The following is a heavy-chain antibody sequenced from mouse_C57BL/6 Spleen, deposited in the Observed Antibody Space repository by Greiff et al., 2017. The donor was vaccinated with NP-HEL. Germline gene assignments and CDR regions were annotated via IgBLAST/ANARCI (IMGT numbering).Heavy chain of an antibody. CDR2: INPNNGGT. J-gene: IGHJ3*01. CDR3: ARVYYDYTEVFAY. CDR1: GYTFTDYY. Sequence: EVQLQQSGPELVKPGASVKISCKASGYTFTDYYMNWVKQSHGKSLEWIGDINPNNGGTSYNQKFKGKATLTVDKSSSTAYMELRSLTSEDSAVYYCARVYYDYTEVFAYWGQGTLVTVSA. D-gene: IGHD2-4*01. V-gene: IGHV1-26*01.